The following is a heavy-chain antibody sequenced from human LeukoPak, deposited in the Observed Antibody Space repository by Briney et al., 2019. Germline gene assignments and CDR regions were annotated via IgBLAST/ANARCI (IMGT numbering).Heavy chain of an antibody. CDR1: GFTFSTYS. J-gene: IGHJ6*03. CDR3: ARDSVVPAAQSYYYYYYMDV. V-gene: IGHV3-21*01. D-gene: IGHD2-2*01. Sequence: GGSLGLSCAASGFTFSTYSMNWVRQAPGKGLEWLSSISSSSSAIYYANSVQGRFTISRDNAKNSLYLQMNTLRAEDAAVYYCARDSVVPAAQSYYYYYYMDVWGKGTTVTVSS. CDR2: ISSSSSAI.